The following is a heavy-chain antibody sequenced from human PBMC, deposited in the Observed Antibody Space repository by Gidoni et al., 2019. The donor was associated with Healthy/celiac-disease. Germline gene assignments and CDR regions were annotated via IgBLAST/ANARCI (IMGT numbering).Heavy chain of an antibody. V-gene: IGHV5-10-1*03. D-gene: IGHD3-10*01. J-gene: IGHJ6*03. CDR1: GYSFTSYW. Sequence: EVQLVQSGAEVKKPGEYLRISCKGSGYSFTSYWLSWVLQMPGTALAGMGRIDPSDSHTNYSPSFQGHVTISADKSISTAYLQWSSLKASDTAMYYCARRGGRMTTVTTEGGLLWFGESPHYYYYMDVWGKGTTVTVSS. CDR2: IDPSDSHT. CDR3: ARRGGRMTTVTTEGGLLWFGESPHYYYYMDV.